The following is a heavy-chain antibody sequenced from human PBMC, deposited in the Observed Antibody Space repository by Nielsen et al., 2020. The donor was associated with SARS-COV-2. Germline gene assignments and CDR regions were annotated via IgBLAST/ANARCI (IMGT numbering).Heavy chain of an antibody. Sequence: ASVKVSCKASGYTFTSYGISWVRQAPGQGLEWMGRINPNSGGTNYAQKFQGRVTMTRDTSISTAYMELSRLRSDDTAVYYCARPYSSGWYKAGYFQHWGQGTLVTVSS. CDR2: INPNSGGT. D-gene: IGHD6-19*01. CDR3: ARPYSSGWYKAGYFQH. V-gene: IGHV1-2*06. J-gene: IGHJ1*01. CDR1: GYTFTSYG.